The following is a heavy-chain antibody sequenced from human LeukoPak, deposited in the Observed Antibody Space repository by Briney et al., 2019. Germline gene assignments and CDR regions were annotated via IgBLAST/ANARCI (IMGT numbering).Heavy chain of an antibody. D-gene: IGHD3-16*01. Sequence: GGSLRLSCAASGFTVSSNCMSWVRQAPGKGLEWVSVIYSGGSTYYADSVKGRFTISRDNSKNTLYLQMNSLRAEDTAVYYCARGYYDYVWGSSYAFDIWGQGTMVTVSS. J-gene: IGHJ3*02. CDR2: IYSGGST. CDR3: ARGYYDYVWGSSYAFDI. CDR1: GFTVSSNC. V-gene: IGHV3-66*01.